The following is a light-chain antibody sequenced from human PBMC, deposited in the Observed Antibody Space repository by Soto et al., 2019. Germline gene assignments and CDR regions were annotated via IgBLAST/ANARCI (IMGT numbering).Light chain of an antibody. J-gene: IGKJ1*01. CDR1: QSVSSN. CDR3: QQYDNWPRT. V-gene: IGKV3-15*01. CDR2: GSS. Sequence: EIVMTQSPATLSVSPGERATLSCKASQSVSSNLAWYQQKPGQAPRLLIYGSSTRAIGIPARFSGSRSGTEFTLTISSLQSEDFAVYYCQQYDNWPRTFGQGTKVELK.